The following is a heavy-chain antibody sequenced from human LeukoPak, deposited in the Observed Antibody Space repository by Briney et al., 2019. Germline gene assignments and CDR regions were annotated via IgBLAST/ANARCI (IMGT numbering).Heavy chain of an antibody. CDR2: ISSSSSTI. D-gene: IGHD3-22*01. Sequence: GGSLRLSCAASGFTFSSYSMKWVRQAPGKGLEWVSYISSSSSTIYYADSVKGRFTISRDNAKNSLYLQMNSLRAEDTAVYYCARDQYYYDSSGHFDYWGQGTLVTVSS. CDR1: GFTFSSYS. V-gene: IGHV3-48*01. CDR3: ARDQYYYDSSGHFDY. J-gene: IGHJ4*02.